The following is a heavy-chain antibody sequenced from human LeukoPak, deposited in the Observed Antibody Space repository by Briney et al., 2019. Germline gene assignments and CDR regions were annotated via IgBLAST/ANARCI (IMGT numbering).Heavy chain of an antibody. D-gene: IGHD2-21*01. CDR3: ATVVVIASTQWHFDS. Sequence: GESLKTSCKGSGYSFPSYWIGWVRQMPGKGLEWMGLIHPGDSDTRYSPSFQGQVTISVAKSISTAYLQWSSLEASDTAMYYCATVVVIASTQWHFDSWGQGTLVTVSS. J-gene: IGHJ4*02. CDR2: IHPGDSDT. V-gene: IGHV5-51*01. CDR1: GYSFPSYW.